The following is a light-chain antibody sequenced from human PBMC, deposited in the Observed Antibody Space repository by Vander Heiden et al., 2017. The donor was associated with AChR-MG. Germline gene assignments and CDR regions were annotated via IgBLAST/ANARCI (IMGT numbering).Light chain of an antibody. CDR3: QSYDGSLSGSI. V-gene: IGLV1-40*01. CDR1: SSNIGAGYH. CDR2: ANT. J-gene: IGLJ2*01. Sequence: QPVLPQPPSLSGAPGQRVTISCTGSSSNIGAGYHVHWYQQLPGTAPKLLIYANTNRPSGVSDRFSGSKSDTSASLAITGLQADDEADYYCQSYDGSLSGSIFGGGTKLTVL.